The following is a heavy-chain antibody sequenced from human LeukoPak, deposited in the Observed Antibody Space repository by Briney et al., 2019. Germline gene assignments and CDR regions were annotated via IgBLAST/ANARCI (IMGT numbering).Heavy chain of an antibody. Sequence: GGTLRLSCAASGFTFSDSWMSWVRQAPGKGLEWVANMNLGGSEKEYVDSGKGRITISRANARNSLDLQMGSMRADATDVYCCATYAHWVAGDVWGQGTTVTVSS. J-gene: IGHJ6*02. D-gene: IGHD6-19*01. CDR3: ATYAHWVAGDV. V-gene: IGHV3-7*01. CDR1: GFTFSDSW. CDR2: MNLGGSEK.